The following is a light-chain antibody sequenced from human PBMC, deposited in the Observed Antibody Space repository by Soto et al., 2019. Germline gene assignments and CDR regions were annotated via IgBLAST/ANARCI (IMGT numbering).Light chain of an antibody. CDR1: QSLSSGS. V-gene: IGKV3-20*01. Sequence: EIVLTQSPGTLSLSPGERATLSCRASQSLSSGSLAWYQQKPGQAPRLLIYGASSRAAGIPDRFSGSGSGTDFTLSISRLEPEDFAVYYCQHYYKSPTWTFGQGTKVEIK. CDR3: QHYYKSPTWT. CDR2: GAS. J-gene: IGKJ1*01.